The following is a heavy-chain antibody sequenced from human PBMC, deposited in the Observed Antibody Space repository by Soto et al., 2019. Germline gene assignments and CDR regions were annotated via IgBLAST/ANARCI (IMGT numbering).Heavy chain of an antibody. CDR1: GFTFSISS. D-gene: IGHD3-10*01. J-gene: IGHJ5*02. CDR2: IWYDGSNK. Sequence: SLRLSCAASGFTFSISSMNWVRQAPGKGLEWVAVIWYDGSNKYYADSVKGRFTISRDNSKNTLYLQMNSLRAEDTAVYYCAKGDRLKKSGWFDPWGQGTLVTVSS. CDR3: AKGDRLKKSGWFDP. V-gene: IGHV3-33*08.